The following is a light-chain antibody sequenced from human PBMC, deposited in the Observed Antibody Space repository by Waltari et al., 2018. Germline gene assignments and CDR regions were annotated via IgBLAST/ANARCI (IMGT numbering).Light chain of an antibody. Sequence: DIQMTQSPSSLSASVGDRVTITSRASQSISMYLNWYQQTPGKAPKLLIFGASILQSGVPSRFTGSGSGTDFTLIISSLQPEDFATYHCQQSYSTPWTFGQGTKVEIK. CDR3: QQSYSTPWT. J-gene: IGKJ1*01. CDR1: QSISMY. CDR2: GAS. V-gene: IGKV1-39*01.